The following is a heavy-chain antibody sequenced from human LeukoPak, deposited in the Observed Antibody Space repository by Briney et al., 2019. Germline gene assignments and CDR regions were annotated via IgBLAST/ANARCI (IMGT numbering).Heavy chain of an antibody. Sequence: GGSLRLSCAASGFTFSSYAMSWVRQAPGKGLEWVSAISGSGGSTYYADSGKGRFTISRDNSDNTLYLQMNSLRAEDTAVYYCAKDRPNYYGSNGHYYKLNGDCWGQGTLVTVSS. CDR2: ISGSGGST. J-gene: IGHJ4*02. CDR1: GFTFSSYA. CDR3: AKDRPNYYGSNGHYYKLNGDC. D-gene: IGHD3-22*01. V-gene: IGHV3-23*01.